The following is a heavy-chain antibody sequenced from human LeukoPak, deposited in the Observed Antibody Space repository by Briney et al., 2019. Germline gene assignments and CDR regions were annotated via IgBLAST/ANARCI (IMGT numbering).Heavy chain of an antibody. J-gene: IGHJ4*02. CDR2: INPNDGGT. CDR3: ARDDYGDLQYFEN. CDR1: GYTFTDYF. V-gene: IGHV1-2*02. Sequence: ASVKVSCKSSGYTFTDYFLDWVRQAPGQGLEWMGWINPNDGGTLHAQKFQGRVTMTRDSSITTAYMELNGLRSDDTAVYYCARDDYGDLQYFENWGQGTLVTVSS. D-gene: IGHD4-17*01.